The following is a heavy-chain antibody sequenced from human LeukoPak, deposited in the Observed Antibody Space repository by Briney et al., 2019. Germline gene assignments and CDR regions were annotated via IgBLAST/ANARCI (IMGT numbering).Heavy chain of an antibody. CDR2: FYPGDSDT. J-gene: IGHJ6*02. CDR3: ARRGTYYDFWSGYSRGSYYYYGMDV. CDR1: GYSFTSYW. V-gene: IGHV5-51*01. Sequence: GESLKISCKGSGYSFTSYWIGWVRQMPGKGLEWMGIFYPGDSDTRYSPSFQGQVTISADKSISTAYLQWSSLKASDTAMYYCARRGTYYDFWSGYSRGSYYYYGMDVWGQGTTVTVSS. D-gene: IGHD3-3*01.